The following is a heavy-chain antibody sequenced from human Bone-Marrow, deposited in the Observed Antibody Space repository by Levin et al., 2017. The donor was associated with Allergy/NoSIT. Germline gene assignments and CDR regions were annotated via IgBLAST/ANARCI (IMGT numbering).Heavy chain of an antibody. CDR1: GYTFTSYG. J-gene: IGHJ6*02. CDR2: ISAYNGNT. D-gene: IGHD2-2*01. CDR3: ATSAYCISTSCYANYYYGMDV. V-gene: IGHV1-18*01. Sequence: GESLKISCKASGYTFTSYGISWVRQAPGQGLEWMGWISAYNGNTNYAQKLQGRVTMTTDTSTSTAYMELRSLRSDDTAVYYCATSAYCISTSCYANYYYGMDVWGQGTTVTVSS.